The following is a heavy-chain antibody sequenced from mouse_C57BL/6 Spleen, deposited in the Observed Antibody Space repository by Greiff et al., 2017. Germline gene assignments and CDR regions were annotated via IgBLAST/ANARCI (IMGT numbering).Heavy chain of an antibody. D-gene: IGHD1-1*01. CDR2: IDPSGSET. J-gene: IGHJ2*01. V-gene: IGHV1-52*01. CDR1: GYTFTSYW. CDR3: ARGDGSPDY. Sequence: QVQLQQPGAELVGPGSSVKLSCKASGYTFTSYWMHWVKQGPIQGLEWIGNIDPSGSETHYNSTFKDKATLTVAKSSSTAYMQPRSLTSEDSAVYYCARGDGSPDYWGQGTTLTVSS.